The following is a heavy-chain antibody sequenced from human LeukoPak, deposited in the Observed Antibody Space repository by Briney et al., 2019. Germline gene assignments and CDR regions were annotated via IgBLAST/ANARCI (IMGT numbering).Heavy chain of an antibody. CDR3: AKGPTVTTSGDY. CDR2: ISGSGGST. CDR1: GFTFDDYA. V-gene: IGHV3-23*01. J-gene: IGHJ4*02. D-gene: IGHD4-17*01. Sequence: GGSPRLSCAASGFTFDDYAMHWVRQAPGKGLEWVSAISGSGGSTYYADSVKGRFTISRDNSKNTLYLQMNSLRAEDTAVYYCAKGPTVTTSGDYWGQGTLVTVSS.